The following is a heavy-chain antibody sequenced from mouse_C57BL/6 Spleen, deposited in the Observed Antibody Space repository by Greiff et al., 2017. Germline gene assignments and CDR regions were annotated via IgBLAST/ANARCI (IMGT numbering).Heavy chain of an antibody. CDR3: ARDGDYYGSSYYFDY. Sequence: DVMLVESGGGLVKPGGSLKLSCAASGFTFSSYAMSWVRQTPEKRLEWVATISDGGSYTYYPDNVKGRFTISRDNAKNNLYLQMSHLKSEDTAMYYCARDGDYYGSSYYFDYWGQGTTLTVSS. V-gene: IGHV5-4*01. CDR1: GFTFSSYA. CDR2: ISDGGSYT. D-gene: IGHD1-1*01. J-gene: IGHJ2*01.